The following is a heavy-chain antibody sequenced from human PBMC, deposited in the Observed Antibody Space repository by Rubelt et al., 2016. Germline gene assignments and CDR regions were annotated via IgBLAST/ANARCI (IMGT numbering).Heavy chain of an antibody. CDR3: AKGVGAEAVGGMDV. D-gene: IGHD6-19*01. CDR2: ISASANST. CDR1: GFTFSNAW. Sequence: ESGGGLVKPGGSLRLSCAASGFTFSNAWMNWVRQAPGKGPEWVSAISASANSTYYADSVKGRFTISRDNSKNTLYLHMKSLRAEETAVYYCAKGVGAEAVGGMDVWGQGTTVTVSS. V-gene: IGHV3-23*01. J-gene: IGHJ6*02.